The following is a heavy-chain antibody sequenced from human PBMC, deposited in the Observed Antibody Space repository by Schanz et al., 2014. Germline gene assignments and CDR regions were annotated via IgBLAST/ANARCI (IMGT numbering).Heavy chain of an antibody. CDR2: IPWNGAAI. CDR1: GFNSDDYA. CDR3: LAPDYGMDV. V-gene: IGHV3-9*02. J-gene: IGHJ6*02. Sequence: EVQVVESGGGLVQPGGSLRLSCTASGFNSDDYAMHWVRQAPGKGLEWVSNIPWNGAAIGYAGSVRGRFTISRDSAKNSLFLHMNSLRAEDTAVYYCLAPDYGMDVWGQGTTVTVSS.